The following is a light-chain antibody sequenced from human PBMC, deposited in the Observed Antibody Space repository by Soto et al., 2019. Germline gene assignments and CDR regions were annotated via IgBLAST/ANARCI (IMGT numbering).Light chain of an antibody. Sequence: QSVLTQPPSASGTPGQRVTISWSGSSSNIGKNTVDWYQQLPGTAPKLLIYSNNQRPSGVPDRFSGSKSGTSASLAISGLQSEDEADYYCAAWDDSLNDPYVFGAGTKLTVL. V-gene: IGLV1-44*01. CDR1: SSNIGKNT. CDR3: AAWDDSLNDPYV. J-gene: IGLJ1*01. CDR2: SNN.